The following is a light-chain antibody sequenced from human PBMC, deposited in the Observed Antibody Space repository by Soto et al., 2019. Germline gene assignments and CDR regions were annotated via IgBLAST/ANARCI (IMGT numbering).Light chain of an antibody. V-gene: IGLV2-23*03. CDR3: CSYAGSSTFV. J-gene: IGLJ1*01. CDR1: SSDVGSYNL. Sequence: QSVLTQPASVSGSPGQSITISCTGTSSDVGSYNLVSWYQQHPGKAPKLMIYEGSKRPSGVSNRFSGSKSGNTASLTISGLQAEDGADYYCCSYAGSSTFVFGTGTKLTAL. CDR2: EGS.